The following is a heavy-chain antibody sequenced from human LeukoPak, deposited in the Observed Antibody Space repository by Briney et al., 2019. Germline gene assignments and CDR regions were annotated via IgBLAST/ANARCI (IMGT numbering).Heavy chain of an antibody. Sequence: GGSLRLSCAASGFTFTHYAMSWVRQAPGKGLEWVSSISSSGGSTYYADSVKGRFTISGDDSKNTLYVQMNSLRAEDTAVYYCARVPGPNWFDPWGQGTLVTVSS. V-gene: IGHV3-23*01. CDR1: GFTFTHYA. CDR2: ISSSGGST. CDR3: ARVPGPNWFDP. J-gene: IGHJ5*02.